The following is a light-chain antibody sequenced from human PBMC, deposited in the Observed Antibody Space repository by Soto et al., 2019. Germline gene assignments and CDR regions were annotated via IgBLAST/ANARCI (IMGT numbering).Light chain of an antibody. CDR3: AAWEDGLHRLV. CDR2: SNN. V-gene: IGLV1-44*01. J-gene: IGLJ1*01. Sequence: QSGLTVPPSGSGTPGQRDTISCSGSSSNIGSNTVNWYQQLPGTDPKLLIYSNNQRPSGVPDRFSGSKSGTSASLAISGLQSEDEADYYCAAWEDGLHRLVVGTVTKVTV. CDR1: SSNIGSNT.